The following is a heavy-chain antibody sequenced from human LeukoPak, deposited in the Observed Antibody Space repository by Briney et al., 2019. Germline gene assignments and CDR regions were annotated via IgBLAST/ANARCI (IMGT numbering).Heavy chain of an antibody. Sequence: GASVKVSCKASGYTFTGYYMHWVRQAPGHGLEWMGSINPDSGDTNYAQNLQGRVTMTRDTSINTAYLDLSRLRYDDTAVYYCAIMGDTFDIWGQGTKVTVSS. CDR1: GYTFTGYY. CDR3: AIMGDTFDI. J-gene: IGHJ3*02. CDR2: INPDSGDT. D-gene: IGHD2-8*01. V-gene: IGHV1-2*02.